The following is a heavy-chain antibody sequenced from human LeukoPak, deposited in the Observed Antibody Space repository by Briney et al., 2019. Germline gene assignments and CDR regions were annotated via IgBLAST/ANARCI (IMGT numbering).Heavy chain of an antibody. Sequence: SETLSLTCTVSGGSISGYYWGWIRQPPGKGLEWIGHIYSSGSADYNPSLQSRVTILLDTSKNQFSLNLKSVTAADTAVYYCARYLRLTGYYYFDYWGQGTLVTVSS. CDR3: ARYLRLTGYYYFDY. V-gene: IGHV4-59*08. CDR1: GGSISGYY. CDR2: IYSSGSA. D-gene: IGHD3-9*01. J-gene: IGHJ4*02.